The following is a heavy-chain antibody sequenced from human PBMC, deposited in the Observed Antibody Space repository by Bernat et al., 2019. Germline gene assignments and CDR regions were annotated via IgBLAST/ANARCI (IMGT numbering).Heavy chain of an antibody. V-gene: IGHV3-23*01. CDR2: ISGSGGSK. D-gene: IGHD6-13*01. CDR1: GFTFSSYA. CDR3: AKATECSSWCGAASRGEYYFDY. Sequence: EVQLLESGGGLVQPGGSLRLSCAASGFTFSSYAMSWVRQAPGKGLEWASAISGSGGSKYYTHSVKGHFTISRDNCKNTLYLTMNSLRAEDTAVYYCAKATECSSWCGAASRGEYYFDYWGQGTLVTVSS. J-gene: IGHJ4*02.